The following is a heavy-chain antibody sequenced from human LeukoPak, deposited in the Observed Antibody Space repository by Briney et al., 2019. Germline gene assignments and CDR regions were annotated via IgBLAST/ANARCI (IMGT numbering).Heavy chain of an antibody. CDR3: ARARAVYCSGGSCYSGGVDY. V-gene: IGHV4-34*01. Sequence: SETLSLTCAVYGGSFSGYYWSWIRQPPGKGLEWLGEINHSGSTNYNPSLKSRVTISVDTSKNQFSLKLSSVTAADTAVYYCARARAVYCSGGSCYSGGVDYWGQGTLVTVSS. D-gene: IGHD2-15*01. CDR1: GGSFSGYY. J-gene: IGHJ4*02. CDR2: INHSGST.